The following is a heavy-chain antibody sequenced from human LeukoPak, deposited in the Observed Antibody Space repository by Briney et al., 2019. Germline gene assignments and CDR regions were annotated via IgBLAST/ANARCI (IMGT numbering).Heavy chain of an antibody. CDR3: ARRPYSGGVNWFDP. V-gene: IGHV3-23*01. CDR1: GFTFSSYA. D-gene: IGHD1-26*01. J-gene: IGHJ5*02. CDR2: ISGSGGST. Sequence: PGGSLRLSCAASGFTFSSYAMSWVRQAPGKGLEWVSAISGSGGSTYYADSVKGRFTISRDNSKNTLYLQMNSLRAEDTAVYYCARRPYSGGVNWFDPWGQGTLVTVSS.